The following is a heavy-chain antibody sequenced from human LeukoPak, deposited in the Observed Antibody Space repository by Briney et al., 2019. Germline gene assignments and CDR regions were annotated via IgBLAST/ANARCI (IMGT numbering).Heavy chain of an antibody. CDR2: INSNGGST. CDR1: GFTFSGYA. V-gene: IGHV3-64D*09. J-gene: IGHJ4*02. D-gene: IGHD3-10*01. Sequence: GGPLRLSCSASGFTFSGYAMHWVRQARGKGLEYVSAINSNGGSTYYADSVKGRFTISRDNSKNTLYLQTSSLRAEDTAVYYCVKRSGSYYDYWGQGTLVTVSS. CDR3: VKRSGSYYDY.